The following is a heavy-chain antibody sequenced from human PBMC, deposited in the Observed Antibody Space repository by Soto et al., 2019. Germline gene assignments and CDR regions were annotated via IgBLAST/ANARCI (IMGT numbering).Heavy chain of an antibody. Sequence: SETLSHTCTVSGGSISSGGYYWSWIRQLPGKGLEWIGYTYYSGSTYYNPSLKSRVTISVDTSKNQFSLKLNSVTAADTAMYYCARARVVVVAATRFDPWGRGTLVTVSS. V-gene: IGHV4-31*03. CDR1: GGSISSGGYY. CDR2: TYYSGST. D-gene: IGHD2-15*01. J-gene: IGHJ5*02. CDR3: ARARVVVVAATRFDP.